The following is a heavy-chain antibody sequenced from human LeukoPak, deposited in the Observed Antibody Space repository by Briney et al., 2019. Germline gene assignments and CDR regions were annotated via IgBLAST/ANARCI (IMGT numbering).Heavy chain of an antibody. D-gene: IGHD3-9*01. Sequence: GASVKVSCKASGYTFTDYYMHWVRQAPGQGLEWMGGIIPIFGTANYAQKFQGRVTITADESTSTAYMELSSLRSEDTAVYYCARGGDYDILTGYHMGYYYMDVWGKGTTVTVSS. CDR2: IIPIFGTA. CDR1: GYTFTDYY. V-gene: IGHV1-69*13. CDR3: ARGGDYDILTGYHMGYYYMDV. J-gene: IGHJ6*03.